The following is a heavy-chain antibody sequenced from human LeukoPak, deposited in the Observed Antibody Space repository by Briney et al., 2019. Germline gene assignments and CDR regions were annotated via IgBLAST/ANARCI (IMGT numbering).Heavy chain of an antibody. Sequence: GGSLRLSCAASGFTFSDHYMDWVRQTPGKGLEWVGRTRNKANSYTTEYAASVKGRFTISRDDSKNSLYLQMNSLKTEDTAVYYCARGTKVITIFGVVISRDYYYMDVWGKGTTVTVSS. CDR3: ARGTKVITIFGVVISRDYYYMDV. J-gene: IGHJ6*03. CDR1: GFTFSDHY. V-gene: IGHV3-72*01. D-gene: IGHD3-3*01. CDR2: TRNKANSYTT.